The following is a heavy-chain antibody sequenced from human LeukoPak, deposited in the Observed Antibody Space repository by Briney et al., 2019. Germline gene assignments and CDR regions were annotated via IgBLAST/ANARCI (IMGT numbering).Heavy chain of an antibody. V-gene: IGHV3-23*01. D-gene: IGHD3-16*02. Sequence: GGSLRLSCAASGFTFDDHGMSWVRQGPGKGLEWVSAISGSGGSTYYADSVKGRFTISRDNSKSTLYLQMNSLRAEDTAVYYCAKEGGYGELSSYFDYWGQGTLVTVSS. CDR2: ISGSGGST. CDR1: GFTFDDHG. CDR3: AKEGGYGELSSYFDY. J-gene: IGHJ4*02.